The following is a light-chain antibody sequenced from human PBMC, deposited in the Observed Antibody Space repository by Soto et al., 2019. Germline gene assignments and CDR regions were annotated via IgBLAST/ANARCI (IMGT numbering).Light chain of an antibody. CDR3: CSYGGGYTPLV. J-gene: IGLJ2*01. Sequence: QSALTQPRSVSGSPGQSVTISCTGSRSDVGGYNYVSWYQQHPGKAPKLMIYDVSKRPSGVPGRFSGSKSGNTASLTISGLQAEDEAEYYCCSYGGGYTPLVFGGGTKLTVL. CDR1: RSDVGGYNY. V-gene: IGLV2-11*01. CDR2: DVS.